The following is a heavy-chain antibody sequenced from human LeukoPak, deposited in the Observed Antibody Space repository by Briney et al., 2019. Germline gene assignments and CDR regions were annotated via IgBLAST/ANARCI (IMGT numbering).Heavy chain of an antibody. V-gene: IGHV1-2*02. CDR3: ARDQKVVVAATLPDY. Sequence: ASVKVSCKASGYTFTGYYMHWVRQAPGQGLEWMGWINPNSGGTNYAQKFQGRVTMTRDTSISTAYMELSRLRSDDTAVYYCARDQKVVVAATLPDYWGQGTLVTVSS. J-gene: IGHJ4*02. CDR2: INPNSGGT. CDR1: GYTFTGYY. D-gene: IGHD2-15*01.